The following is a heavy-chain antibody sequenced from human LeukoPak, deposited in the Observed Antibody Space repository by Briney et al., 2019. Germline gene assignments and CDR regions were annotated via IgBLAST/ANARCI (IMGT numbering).Heavy chain of an antibody. J-gene: IGHJ4*02. D-gene: IGHD1-26*01. CDR3: ARGDIVGATTTPFDY. V-gene: IGHV3-74*01. CDR2: INSDGSTT. Sequence: GGSLRLSCAASGFTFSGYWMHWVRQAPRKGLVWVSRINSDGSTTSYADSVKGRFTISRDNAKNTLYLQMNSLRAEDTAVYYCARGDIVGATTTPFDYWGQGTLVTVSS. CDR1: GFTFSGYW.